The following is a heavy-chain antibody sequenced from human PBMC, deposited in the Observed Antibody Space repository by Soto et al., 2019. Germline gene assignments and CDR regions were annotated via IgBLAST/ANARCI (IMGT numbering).Heavy chain of an antibody. V-gene: IGHV3-48*01. Sequence: EVQLVESGGGLVQPGGSLRLSCAASGFTFSSYSMNWVRQAPGKGLEWVSYISSSSSTIYYADSVKGRFTISRDNAKKSLYLQMNSLRAEDTDVYYCARDLNYGLFPYWGQGTLVTVSS. J-gene: IGHJ4*02. D-gene: IGHD4-17*01. CDR1: GFTFSSYS. CDR3: ARDLNYGLFPY. CDR2: ISSSSSTI.